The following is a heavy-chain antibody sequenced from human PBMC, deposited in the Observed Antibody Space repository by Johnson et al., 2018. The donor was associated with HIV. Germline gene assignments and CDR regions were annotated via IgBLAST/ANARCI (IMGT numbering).Heavy chain of an antibody. CDR1: GFTFSSYG. Sequence: QVQLVESGGGVVQPGRSLRLSCAASGFTFSSYGMNWVRQAPGKGLEWVAFIRYDGSNKYYADSVKGRFTISRDNSKNTLYLPMKSRRAADTAVYYCAKGEDGSHDAFDLWGQGTMVTVSS. CDR3: AKGEDGSHDAFDL. CDR2: IRYDGSNK. J-gene: IGHJ3*01. V-gene: IGHV3-30*02. D-gene: IGHD1-14*01.